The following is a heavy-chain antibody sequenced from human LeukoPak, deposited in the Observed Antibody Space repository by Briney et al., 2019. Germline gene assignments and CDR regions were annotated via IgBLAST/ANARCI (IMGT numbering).Heavy chain of an antibody. D-gene: IGHD2-2*01. Sequence: ASVKVSCKASGYNFTGYYMHWVRQAPGQGLEWMGWINPNSGGTNYAQKFQGRVTMTRDTSISTAYMELSRLRSDDTAVYYCARDQGDIVVVPAAEFDYWGQGTLVTVSS. CDR1: GYNFTGYY. CDR3: ARDQGDIVVVPAAEFDY. V-gene: IGHV1-2*02. J-gene: IGHJ4*02. CDR2: INPNSGGT.